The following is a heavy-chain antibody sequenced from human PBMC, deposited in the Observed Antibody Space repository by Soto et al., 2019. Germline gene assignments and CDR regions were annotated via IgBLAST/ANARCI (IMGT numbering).Heavy chain of an antibody. CDR1: GFTFSSYA. Sequence: QVQLVESGGGVVQPGRSLRLSCAASGFTFSSYAMHWVRQAPGKGLESVAVISYDGSNKYYADSVKGRFTISRDNSKNTLYLQMNSLRAEDTAVYYCARSQLWAYYGMDVWGQGTTVTVSS. CDR2: ISYDGSNK. J-gene: IGHJ6*02. V-gene: IGHV3-30-3*01. D-gene: IGHD5-18*01. CDR3: ARSQLWAYYGMDV.